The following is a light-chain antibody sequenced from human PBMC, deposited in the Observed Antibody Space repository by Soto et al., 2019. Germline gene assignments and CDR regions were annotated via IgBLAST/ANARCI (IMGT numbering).Light chain of an antibody. CDR1: QDISDY. Sequence: DIQMTQSPSSLSASVGDRVTITCRASQDISDYLAWYQQKPGKAPRLLIYDASTLQSGVPSRFGGSGSGTDFTLTISSLQPEDFATYYCQQLNSAPFTFGGGTKVDIK. CDR3: QQLNSAPFT. J-gene: IGKJ4*01. CDR2: DAS. V-gene: IGKV1-9*01.